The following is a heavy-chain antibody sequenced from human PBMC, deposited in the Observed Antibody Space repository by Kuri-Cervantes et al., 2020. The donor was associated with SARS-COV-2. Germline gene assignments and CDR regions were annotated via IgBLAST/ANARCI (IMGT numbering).Heavy chain of an antibody. CDR2: ISSSSSTI. CDR3: ESSVWIPKYYYYYGMDV. CDR1: GFTFSSYS. V-gene: IGHV3-48*01. Sequence: GGSLRLSCAASGFTFSSYSMNWVRQAPGKGLEWVSYISSSSSTIYYADSVKGRFTISRDNAKNSLYLQMNSLRAEDTAVYYCESSVWIPKYYYYYGMDVWGQGTAVTVSS. J-gene: IGHJ6*02. D-gene: IGHD3-16*01.